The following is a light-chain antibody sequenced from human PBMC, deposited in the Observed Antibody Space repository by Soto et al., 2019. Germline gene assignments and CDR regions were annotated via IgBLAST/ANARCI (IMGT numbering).Light chain of an antibody. CDR3: QHYNNWPPWT. V-gene: IGKV3-15*01. CDR1: QSVSSN. CDR2: GAS. J-gene: IGKJ1*01. Sequence: EIVMTQSPATLSVSPGERATFSCRASQSVSSNLAWYQQKPGQAPRLLIYGASIRATGIPARFSGSGSGTEFTLTISSLQSEDFAVYYSQHYNNWPPWTFGQGTKVDI.